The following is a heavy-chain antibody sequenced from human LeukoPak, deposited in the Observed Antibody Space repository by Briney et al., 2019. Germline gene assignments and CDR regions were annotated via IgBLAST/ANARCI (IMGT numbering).Heavy chain of an antibody. D-gene: IGHD1-26*01. J-gene: IGHJ4*02. CDR3: ARSSGNYGYVFDY. CDR2: IGSGCGNI. CDR1: GFTFSDYY. Sequence: AGGSLRLSCAGSGFTFSDYYMTRVRQAPGKGLEWISYIGSGCGNIFYADSVKGRFTISRDNAKNSLYLQMTSLRAEDTAVYYCARSSGNYGYVFDYWGQGTLVTVSS. V-gene: IGHV3-11*04.